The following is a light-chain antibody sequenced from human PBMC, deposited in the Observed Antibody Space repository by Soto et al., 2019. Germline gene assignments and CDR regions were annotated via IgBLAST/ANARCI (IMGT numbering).Light chain of an antibody. J-gene: IGLJ1*01. CDR2: DVT. V-gene: IGLV2-14*03. Sequence: QSVLTQPASVSGSHRHSITISCTETSNDIGGHNPVSWYQQYSGEAPRLLIYDVTARAAGVSNRFSASKSGTTASLTTSGLQAEDEADYYCSSYVTGGSYVLGPGTKVTV. CDR1: SNDIGGHNP. CDR3: SSYVTGGSYV.